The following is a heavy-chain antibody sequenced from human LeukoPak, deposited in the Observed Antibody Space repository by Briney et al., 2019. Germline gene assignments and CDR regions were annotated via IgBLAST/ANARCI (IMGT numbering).Heavy chain of an antibody. CDR2: IYPGDSDT. J-gene: IGHJ4*02. D-gene: IGHD6-6*01. CDR1: GYSFTSYW. V-gene: IGHV5-51*01. CDR3: ARQPWGYTSSSHFDY. Sequence: GESLKISFKGSGYSFTSYWIDWVRPMPGKGLEWMGIIYPGDSDTRYSPSFQGQVTISADKSISTAYLQWSSLKASDTAMYYCARQPWGYTSSSHFDYWGQGTLVTVSS.